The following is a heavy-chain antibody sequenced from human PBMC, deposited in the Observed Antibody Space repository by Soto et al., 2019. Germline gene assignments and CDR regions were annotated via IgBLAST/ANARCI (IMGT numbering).Heavy chain of an antibody. CDR2: IYPGDSDT. D-gene: IGHD3-22*01. Sequence: GESLKISCKGSGYSFTSYWIGWVRQMPGKGLEWMGIIYPGDSDTRYSPSFQGQVTISADKSISTAYLQWSSLKASDTATYYCARPSYDSSGHYYYGMDVWGQGTTVTVSS. CDR1: GYSFTSYW. CDR3: ARPSYDSSGHYYYGMDV. J-gene: IGHJ6*02. V-gene: IGHV5-51*01.